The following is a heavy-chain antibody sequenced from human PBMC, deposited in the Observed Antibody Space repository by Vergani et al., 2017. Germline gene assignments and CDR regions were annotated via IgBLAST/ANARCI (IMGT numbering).Heavy chain of an antibody. D-gene: IGHD1-26*01. V-gene: IGHV3-23*01. CDR1: GFTFSSYA. J-gene: IGHJ4*02. CDR3: AKRELVGATTHFDY. CDR2: ISGRGGSP. Sequence: EVQLLESGGGLVQPGGSLRLSCAASGFTFSSYAMSWVRQAPGKGLEWVSAISGRGGSPYYADSVKGRFTISRDNSKNTLYLQMNSLRAEDTAEYYCAKRELVGATTHFDYWGQGTLVTVSS.